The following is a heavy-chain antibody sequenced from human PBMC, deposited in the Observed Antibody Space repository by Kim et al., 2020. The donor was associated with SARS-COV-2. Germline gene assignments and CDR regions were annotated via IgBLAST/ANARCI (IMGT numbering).Heavy chain of an antibody. V-gene: IGHV3-11*03. J-gene: IGHJ6*02. CDR1: GFTFSDYY. Sequence: GGSLRLSCAASGFTFSDYYMSWIRQAPGKGLEWVSYISSSSSYTNYADSVKGRFTISRDNAKNSLYLQMNSLRAEDTAVYYCARHNNYDYVWGSYPRAAFNYGMDVWGQGTTVTVSS. CDR2: ISSSSSYT. D-gene: IGHD3-16*02. CDR3: ARHNNYDYVWGSYPRAAFNYGMDV.